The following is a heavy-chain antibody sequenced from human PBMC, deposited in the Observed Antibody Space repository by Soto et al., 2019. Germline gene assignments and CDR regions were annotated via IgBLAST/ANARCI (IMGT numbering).Heavy chain of an antibody. D-gene: IGHD6-19*01. V-gene: IGHV3-30*18. CDR3: AKGGGSGWDEENTYYFDY. CDR1: GFTFSSYG. J-gene: IGHJ4*02. CDR2: ISYDGSNK. Sequence: QVQLVESGGGVVQPGRSLRLSCAASGFTFSSYGMHWVRQAPGKGLEWVAVISYDGSNKYYADSVKGRFTISRDNSKNTLYLQMNSLRAEDTAVYYCAKGGGSGWDEENTYYFDYWGQGTLVTVSS.